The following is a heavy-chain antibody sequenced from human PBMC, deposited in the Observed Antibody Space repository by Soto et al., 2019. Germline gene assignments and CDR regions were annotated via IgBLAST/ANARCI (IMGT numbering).Heavy chain of an antibody. Sequence: SVKVSCKASGDSFSKYTVNWVRQAPRQGLEWMGGIIPRFGTTNYAPTLQDRVTITADESMNTVYMELSSLRSEDTALYYCARGRGLYNSGRSQLDSWGQGTLVTVS. V-gene: IGHV1-69*13. J-gene: IGHJ4*02. CDR1: GDSFSKYT. CDR2: IIPRFGTT. CDR3: ARGRGLYNSGRSQLDS. D-gene: IGHD1-1*01.